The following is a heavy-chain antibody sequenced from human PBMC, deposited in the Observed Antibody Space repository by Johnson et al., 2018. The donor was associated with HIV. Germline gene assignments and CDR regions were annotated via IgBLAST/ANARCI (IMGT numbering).Heavy chain of an antibody. Sequence: VQLVESGGGVVQPGRSLRLSCAASGFTFSTYAMHWVRQAPGKGLEWVAVISYDGSNKYHAGSVKGRFSISRDNSKNTLYLQMNSLRAEDTAVYYCARGLGLLLRLGAFDIWGQGTMVTVSS. CDR2: ISYDGSNK. V-gene: IGHV3-30-3*01. J-gene: IGHJ3*02. D-gene: IGHD3-22*01. CDR1: GFTFSTYA. CDR3: ARGLGLLLRLGAFDI.